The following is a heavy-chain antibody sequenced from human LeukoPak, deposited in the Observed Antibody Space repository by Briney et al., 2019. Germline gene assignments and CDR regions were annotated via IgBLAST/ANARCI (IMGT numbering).Heavy chain of an antibody. V-gene: IGHV3-33*01. CDR3: AREWGLIAVAGGPGY. J-gene: IGHJ4*02. Sequence: GGSLRLSCVASGFTFSKYGMHWVRQGPGKGLQWLAIIWYDGHNKYYADCVKGRFTLSRDNCKKTLFLEMNDLKAEDTAVYYCAREWGLIAVAGGPGYWGQGTLVTVSS. D-gene: IGHD2-21*01. CDR1: GFTFSKYG. CDR2: IWYDGHNK.